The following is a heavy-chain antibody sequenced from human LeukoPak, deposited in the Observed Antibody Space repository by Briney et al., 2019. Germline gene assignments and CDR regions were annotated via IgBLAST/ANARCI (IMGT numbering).Heavy chain of an antibody. V-gene: IGHV4-4*02. J-gene: IGHJ4*02. CDR3: ARSAAVTGQFDF. D-gene: IGHD6-19*01. CDR1: GASISSSNW. CDR2: IYHAGST. Sequence: PSGTLSLTCTVSGASISSSNWWTWVRQPPGEALEWIGEIYHAGSTKYNPSLRSRLTISVDKSKNSFSLSLTSVTAADTASYYCARSAAVTGQFDFWGQGTLVTVSS.